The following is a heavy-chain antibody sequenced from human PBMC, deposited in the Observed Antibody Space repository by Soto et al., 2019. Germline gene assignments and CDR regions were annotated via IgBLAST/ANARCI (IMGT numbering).Heavy chain of an antibody. V-gene: IGHV1-69*06. D-gene: IGHD5-12*01. CDR3: ARDPRGYSGSVGDNWFDP. CDR1: GGTFSSYA. J-gene: IGHJ5*02. Sequence: SVKVSCKAPGGTFSSYAISWVRQAPGQGLEWMEGIIPIFGTANYAQKFQGRVTITADKSTSTAYMELSSLRSEDTAVYYCARDPRGYSGSVGDNWFDPWGQGTLVTVS. CDR2: IIPIFGTA.